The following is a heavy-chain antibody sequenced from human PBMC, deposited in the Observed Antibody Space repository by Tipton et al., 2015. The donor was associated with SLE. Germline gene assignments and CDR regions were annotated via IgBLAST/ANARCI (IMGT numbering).Heavy chain of an antibody. Sequence: LRLSCTVSGGSISSYYWSWIRQPPGKGLEWIGYIYYSGSTNYNPSLKSRVTISVDTSKSQFSLKLSSVTAADTAVYYCARDESSSWPYYYGMDVRGQGTTVTVSS. J-gene: IGHJ6*02. CDR1: GGSISSYY. D-gene: IGHD6-13*01. CDR2: IYYSGST. CDR3: ARDESSSWPYYYGMDV. V-gene: IGHV4-59*01.